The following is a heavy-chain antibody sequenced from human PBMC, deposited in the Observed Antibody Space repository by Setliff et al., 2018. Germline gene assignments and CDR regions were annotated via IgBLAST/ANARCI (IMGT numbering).Heavy chain of an antibody. D-gene: IGHD4-17*01. Sequence: PGGSLRLSCAASGLTFSSYDMNWVRQAPGEGLEWVSTITSSGGDTYYADSVKGRFIVSRDNSKSTLYLQMNSLRAEDTAVYYCAKSSTTEKYFQHWGQGTLVTVSS. CDR1: GLTFSSYD. J-gene: IGHJ1*01. CDR3: AKSSTTEKYFQH. V-gene: IGHV3-23*01. CDR2: ITSSGGDT.